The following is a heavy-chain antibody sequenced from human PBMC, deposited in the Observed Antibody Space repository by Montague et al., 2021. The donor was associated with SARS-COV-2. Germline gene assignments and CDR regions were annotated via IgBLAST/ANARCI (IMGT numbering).Heavy chain of an antibody. V-gene: IGHV4-39*07. CDR2: IYYTGST. CDR1: GGSISSSSYY. Sequence: SETLSLTCTVSGGSISSSSYYWGWIRQPPGKGLEWIGSIYYTGSTYYNPSLKSRVTISVDTSKNQFSLKLSTVTAADTAVYYCARDTRIDMLVVVTPYGLDVWGQGTTITVSS. D-gene: IGHD3-22*01. J-gene: IGHJ6*02. CDR3: ARDTRIDMLVVVTPYGLDV.